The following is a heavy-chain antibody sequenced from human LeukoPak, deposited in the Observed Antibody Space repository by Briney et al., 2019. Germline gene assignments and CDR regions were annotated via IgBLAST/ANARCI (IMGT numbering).Heavy chain of an antibody. Sequence: PGGSLRLSCAVSGFTFSSYGMSWVRQAPGKGLEWVSAISGSGGSTYYADSVKGRFTISRDNSKNTLYLQMNSLRAEDTAVYYCAKGSDAAAVLIDYWGQGTLVTVSS. V-gene: IGHV3-23*01. CDR2: ISGSGGST. J-gene: IGHJ4*02. CDR3: AKGSDAAAVLIDY. CDR1: GFTFSSYG. D-gene: IGHD6-13*01.